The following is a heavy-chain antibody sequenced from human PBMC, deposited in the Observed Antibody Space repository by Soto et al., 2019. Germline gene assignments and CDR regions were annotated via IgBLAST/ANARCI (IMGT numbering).Heavy chain of an antibody. J-gene: IGHJ6*02. V-gene: IGHV5-51*07. Sequence: PGESLKISCKGSGYSFTSYWIGWVHQMPGKGLEWMGIIYPGDSDTRYSPSFQGQVTISADKSISTAYLQWSSLKASDTAMYYCARAGYCSSTSCSHYYYYGMDVWGQGTTVTVSS. CDR2: IYPGDSDT. CDR1: GYSFTSYW. CDR3: ARAGYCSSTSCSHYYYYGMDV. D-gene: IGHD2-2*01.